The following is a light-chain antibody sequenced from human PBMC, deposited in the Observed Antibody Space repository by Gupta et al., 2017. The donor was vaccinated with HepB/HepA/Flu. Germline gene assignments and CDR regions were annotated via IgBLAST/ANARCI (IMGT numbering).Light chain of an antibody. Sequence: DIVLTQSPGPLSLSPGERATLSCRASQRVTSNNLAWYQQKPGQTPRLLMYRASSRATGIPDRFSGTGSGTDFTLTISRLEPDDFAVYFCQQYAISPYTFGHGTKLEI. V-gene: IGKV3-20*01. CDR2: RAS. J-gene: IGKJ2*01. CDR3: QQYAISPYT. CDR1: QRVTSNN.